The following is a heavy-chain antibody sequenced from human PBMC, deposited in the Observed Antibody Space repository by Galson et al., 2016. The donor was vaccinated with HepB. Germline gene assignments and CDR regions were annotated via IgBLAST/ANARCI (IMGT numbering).Heavy chain of an antibody. CDR3: ATEGGRDGYKSGFDS. CDR1: GGSIRSNY. CDR2: IYYRGDT. J-gene: IGHJ4*02. D-gene: IGHD5-24*01. V-gene: IGHV4-59*12. Sequence: SETLSLTCTVSGGSIRSNYWSWIRQPPGKGLEWIGYIYYRGDTNYNPSLKSRVTISVDTPKNQFSLNLTSVTAADTAVYYCATEGGRDGYKSGFDSWGQGTLVTVSS.